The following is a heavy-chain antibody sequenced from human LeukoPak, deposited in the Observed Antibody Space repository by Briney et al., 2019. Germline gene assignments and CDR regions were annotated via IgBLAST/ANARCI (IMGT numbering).Heavy chain of an antibody. Sequence: SETLSLTCAVYGGSLSGYYWSWIRQPPGKGVEWIGEINHSGSTNYNPSLKSRVTITVDTSKNQFTLKLSSVTAADTAVYYCATRGVVVVTDRPYYFDYWGQGTLVTVSS. CDR2: INHSGST. CDR1: GGSLSGYY. J-gene: IGHJ4*02. D-gene: IGHD2-21*02. CDR3: ATRGVVVVTDRPYYFDY. V-gene: IGHV4-34*01.